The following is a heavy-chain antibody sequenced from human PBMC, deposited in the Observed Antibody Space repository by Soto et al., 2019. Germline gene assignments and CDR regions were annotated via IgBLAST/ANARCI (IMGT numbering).Heavy chain of an antibody. V-gene: IGHV4-59*01. D-gene: IGHD2-15*01. Sequence: SETLSLTCTVSGGSISSYYWSWIRQPPGKGLEWIGYVSYNGNTMYNPSLRSRVSISLDTPRNQVSLRLNSVTPADTAVYHCARDEVRYCSGGTCLASDIWGQGTMVTVSS. CDR3: ARDEVRYCSGGTCLASDI. CDR1: GGSISSYY. J-gene: IGHJ3*02. CDR2: VSYNGNT.